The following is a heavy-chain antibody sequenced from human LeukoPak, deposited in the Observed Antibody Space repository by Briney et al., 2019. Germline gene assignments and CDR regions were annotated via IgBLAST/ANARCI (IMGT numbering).Heavy chain of an antibody. CDR3: ARGGLSGSYS. J-gene: IGHJ5*02. V-gene: IGHV4-34*01. Sequence: SETLSLTCAVYGGSFSGYYWSWIRQPPGKGLEWIGEINHSGSTNYNPSLKSRVTISVDTSKSQFSLKLSSVTAADTAVYYCARGGLSGSYSWGQGTLVTVSS. CDR2: INHSGST. D-gene: IGHD3-10*01. CDR1: GGSFSGYY.